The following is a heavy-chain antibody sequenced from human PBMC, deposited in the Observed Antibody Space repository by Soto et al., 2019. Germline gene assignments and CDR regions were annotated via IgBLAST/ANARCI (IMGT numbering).Heavy chain of an antibody. V-gene: IGHV1-69*02. CDR1: GGTFTTDT. J-gene: IGHJ2*01. Sequence: QVQLGQSGAEVKKPGSSVKVSCKASGGTFTTDTFSWVRQAPGHGLELMGRIIPILGIAKYAQKFQGRVTITPDKSTSTVYMELSSLRSDDTAVYYCARGGGGVLVMTSDWYHDLWGRGTLVTVSS. CDR3: ARGGGGVLVMTSDWYHDL. CDR2: IIPILGIA. D-gene: IGHD3-3*01.